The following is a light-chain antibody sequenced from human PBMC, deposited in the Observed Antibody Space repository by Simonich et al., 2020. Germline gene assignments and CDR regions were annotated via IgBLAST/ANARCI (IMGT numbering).Light chain of an antibody. CDR1: QSVLYSSNNKND. J-gene: IGKJ4*01. Sequence: DIVMTQSPDSLAVSLGERATINCKSSQSVLYSSNNKNDVDWYQQKPGQPPKLLIYCASTRESVVPYRFSGSGSGTDVTLTISSLQAEDVAVYYCQQYYSTPLTFGGGTKVEIK. CDR3: QQYYSTPLT. CDR2: CAS. V-gene: IGKV4-1*01.